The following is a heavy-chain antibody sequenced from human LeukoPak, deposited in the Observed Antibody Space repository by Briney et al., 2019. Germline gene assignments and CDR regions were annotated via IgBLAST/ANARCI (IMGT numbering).Heavy chain of an antibody. D-gene: IGHD6-19*01. J-gene: IGHJ4*02. CDR3: ARLRYSSGWHRFDY. Sequence: SETLSLTCAVYGGSFSGYYWSWIRQPPGKGLEWIGEINHSGSTNYNPSLKGRVTISVDTSKNQFSPKLSSVTAADTAVYYCARLRYSSGWHRFDYWGQGTLVTVSS. CDR2: INHSGST. CDR1: GGSFSGYY. V-gene: IGHV4-34*01.